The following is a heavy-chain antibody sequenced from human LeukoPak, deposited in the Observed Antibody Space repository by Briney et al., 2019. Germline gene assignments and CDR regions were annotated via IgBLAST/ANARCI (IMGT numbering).Heavy chain of an antibody. Sequence: GGSLRLSCAASGFTFSSYGMHWVRQAPGKGLEWVVFIRYDGSNKYYADSVKGRFTISRDNSKNTLYLQMNSLRAEDTAVYYCAKDHDYYFDYWGQGTLVTVSS. CDR3: AKDHDYYFDY. CDR2: IRYDGSNK. D-gene: IGHD2-21*02. J-gene: IGHJ4*02. CDR1: GFTFSSYG. V-gene: IGHV3-30*02.